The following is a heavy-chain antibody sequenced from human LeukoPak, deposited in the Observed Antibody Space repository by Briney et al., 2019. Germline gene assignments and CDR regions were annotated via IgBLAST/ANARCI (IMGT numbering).Heavy chain of an antibody. Sequence: PSETLSLTCNVSGASITSSNYYWGWIRQPPGKGLEWVGSMYYTGSTYYNPSLKSRVTISVDTSKNHLSLKLGSVIAADTAVYYCARSRESLIDDAFDIWGQGKVVTVSS. CDR3: ARSRESLIDDAFDI. CDR1: GASITSSNYY. CDR2: MYYTGST. V-gene: IGHV4-39*02. D-gene: IGHD3-10*01. J-gene: IGHJ3*02.